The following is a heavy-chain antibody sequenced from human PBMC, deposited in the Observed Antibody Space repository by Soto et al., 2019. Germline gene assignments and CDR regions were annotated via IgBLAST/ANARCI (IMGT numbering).Heavy chain of an antibody. Sequence: PGGSLRLSCASSGFTFSSYSMNWVRQAPGKGLEWVSSISSSSSYIYYADSVKGRFTISRDNAKNSLYLQMNSLRAEDTAVYYCARDHHRASGYYYGMDVWGQGTTVTVSS. CDR1: GFTFSSYS. D-gene: IGHD6-19*01. J-gene: IGHJ6*02. V-gene: IGHV3-21*01. CDR3: ARDHHRASGYYYGMDV. CDR2: ISSSSSYI.